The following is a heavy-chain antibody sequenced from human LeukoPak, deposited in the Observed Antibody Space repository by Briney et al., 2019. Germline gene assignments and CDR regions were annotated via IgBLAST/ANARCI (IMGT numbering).Heavy chain of an antibody. Sequence: GGSLRLSCAAPGFTFSSYAMSWVRQAPGKGLEWVSAISGSGGSTYYADSVKGRFTISRDNSKNTLYLQMNSLRAEDTAVYYCAKASDILTGYSFKWFDPWGQGTLVTVSS. CDR2: ISGSGGST. CDR1: GFTFSSYA. D-gene: IGHD3-9*01. J-gene: IGHJ5*02. CDR3: AKASDILTGYSFKWFDP. V-gene: IGHV3-23*01.